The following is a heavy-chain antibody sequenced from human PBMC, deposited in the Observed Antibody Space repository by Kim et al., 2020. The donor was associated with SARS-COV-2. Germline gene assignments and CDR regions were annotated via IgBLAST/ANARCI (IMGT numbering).Heavy chain of an antibody. CDR1: GFTFSTYN. Sequence: RGSLRLSCAASGFTFSTYNMNWVRQAPGKGLEWVSSISSNSNYIYYADSVKGRFTISRDNAKNSLYLQMNSLRAEDTAIYYCVRKPSRAYSYHFGYWGQGTLVPLSA. V-gene: IGHV3-21*01. CDR2: ISSNSNYI. D-gene: IGHD5-18*01. J-gene: IGHJ4*02. CDR3: VRKPSRAYSYHFGY.